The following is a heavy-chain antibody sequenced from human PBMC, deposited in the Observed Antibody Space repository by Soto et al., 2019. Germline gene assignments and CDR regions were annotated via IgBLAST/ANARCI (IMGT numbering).Heavy chain of an antibody. CDR2: LYSGGST. D-gene: IGHD3-3*02. Sequence: EVQLGETGGGLIQPGGSLRLSCAVSGFTVSANYMSWVRQAPGKGLEWVSALYSGGSTYYADSVKGRFTISRDNSKNTLHLQMNSLRAEDTALYYCARHRDAFSSTFDYWGQGTLVTVSS. J-gene: IGHJ4*02. CDR3: ARHRDAFSSTFDY. V-gene: IGHV3-53*02. CDR1: GFTVSANY.